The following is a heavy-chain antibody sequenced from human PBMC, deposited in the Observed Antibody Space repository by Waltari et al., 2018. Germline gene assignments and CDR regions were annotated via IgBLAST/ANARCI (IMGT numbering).Heavy chain of an antibody. V-gene: IGHV3-23*04. CDR1: GFTFSSYA. Sequence: EVQLVESGGGLVQPGGSLRLSCAASGFTFSSYAMSWVRQAPGKGLEWVSAISGSGGSTYYADSVKGRFTISRDNSKNTLYLQMNSLRAEDTAVYYCARHALVRAARQGGNWFDPWGQGTLVTVSS. CDR3: ARHALVRAARQGGNWFDP. D-gene: IGHD6-6*01. CDR2: ISGSGGST. J-gene: IGHJ5*02.